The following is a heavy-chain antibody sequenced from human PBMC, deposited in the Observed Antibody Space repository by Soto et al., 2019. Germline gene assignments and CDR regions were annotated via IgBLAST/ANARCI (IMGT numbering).Heavy chain of an antibody. CDR2: IFNSGST. D-gene: IGHD3-10*01. CDR3: ARQTGLVRGPSDY. CDR1: GGSISSSYYY. Sequence: QLQLQESGPGLVKPSETLSLTCTVSGGSISSSYYYWGWIRQPPGKGLEWIGNIFNSGSTYYNPSLKSRCSISVDTSKNQFSLLVSSVTAADTAVYYCARQTGLVRGPSDYWGQGTLVTVSS. J-gene: IGHJ4*02. V-gene: IGHV4-39*01.